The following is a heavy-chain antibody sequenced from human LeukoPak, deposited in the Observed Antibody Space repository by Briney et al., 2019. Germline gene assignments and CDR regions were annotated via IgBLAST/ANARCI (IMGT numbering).Heavy chain of an antibody. J-gene: IGHJ5*02. Sequence: SETLSLTCAVYGGPLNGHYWSWLRQSPGKGLEWIGEGDDSGGTKYNPSLRGRVTISADTSKNQFSLRLTSVTAADTAVYLCAKNGQSGFSFDPWGQGTLVTVSS. CDR2: GDDSGGT. D-gene: IGHD1-26*01. CDR3: AKNGQSGFSFDP. CDR1: GGPLNGHY. V-gene: IGHV4-34*01.